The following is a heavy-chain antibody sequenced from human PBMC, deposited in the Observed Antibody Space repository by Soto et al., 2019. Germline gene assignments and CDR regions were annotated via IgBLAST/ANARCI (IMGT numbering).Heavy chain of an antibody. D-gene: IGHD3-9*01. Sequence: PSETLSLTCTVSGGSISSYYWSWIRQPPGKGLEWIGYIYYSGSTNYIPSLKSRVTISVDTSKNQFSLKLNSVTAADTAVYYCAREKTPMSPHYFYYGMDVWGQGTTVTVSS. V-gene: IGHV4-59*01. CDR2: IYYSGST. CDR3: AREKTPMSPHYFYYGMDV. CDR1: GGSISSYY. J-gene: IGHJ6*02.